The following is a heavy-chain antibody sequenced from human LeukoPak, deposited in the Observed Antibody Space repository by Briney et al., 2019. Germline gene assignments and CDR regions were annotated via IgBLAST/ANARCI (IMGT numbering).Heavy chain of an antibody. CDR3: ARSGGAVFFYMDV. V-gene: IGHV3-30*02. J-gene: IGHJ6*03. Sequence: PGGSLRLSCAASGFTFGSYAMHWVRQAPGKGLEWGPFIRYDGSDKYYPDSVKGRFTISRDDSKNTLYLQMNNLRPEDTAVYSCARSGGAVFFYMDVWGEGTTVTVSS. CDR2: IRYDGSDK. CDR1: GFTFGSYA. D-gene: IGHD3-16*01.